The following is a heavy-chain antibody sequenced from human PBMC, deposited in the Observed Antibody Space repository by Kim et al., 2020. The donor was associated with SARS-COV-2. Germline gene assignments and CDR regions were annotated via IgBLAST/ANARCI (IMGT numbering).Heavy chain of an antibody. J-gene: IGHJ6*03. CDR3: ARHHIDSSIWSGGSYYYYIDV. V-gene: IGHV4-39*01. Sequence: SETLSLTCTVSGGSISSSSYYWGWIRQPPGKGLEWIGSIYYSGSTYYNPSLKSRVTISVDTSKNQFSLKLSSVTAADTAVYYCARHHIDSSIWSGGSYYYYIDVWGQGTTVTVSS. CDR2: IYYSGST. CDR1: GGSISSSSYY. D-gene: IGHD6-13*01.